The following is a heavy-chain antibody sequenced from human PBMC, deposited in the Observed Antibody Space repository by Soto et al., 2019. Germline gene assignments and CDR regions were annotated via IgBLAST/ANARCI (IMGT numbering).Heavy chain of an antibody. CDR3: PTVAYGEYVSDY. V-gene: IGHV3-15*01. CDR1: GFAFTNAW. CDR2: IRSHIDGGTT. Sequence: EVELVESGGVLVKPGGSLRLSCAASGFAFTNAWMTWVRQAPGKALEWVGRIRSHIDGGTTDYAAPVKGRFTISRDDSKNNLYLQMNSLKTEDTAVYYCPTVAYGEYVSDYWGQGTLVTVSS. J-gene: IGHJ4*02. D-gene: IGHD4-17*01.